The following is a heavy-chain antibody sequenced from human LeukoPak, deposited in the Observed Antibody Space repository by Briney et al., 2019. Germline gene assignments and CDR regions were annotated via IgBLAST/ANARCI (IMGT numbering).Heavy chain of an antibody. CDR2: ISGSSGST. V-gene: IGHV3-23*01. CDR3: AKAGLWVTTGSY. CDR1: GFTFSSYA. Sequence: GGSLRLSCAASGFTFSSYAMSWVRQAPGKGLEWVSAISGSSGSTYYADSVKGRFTISRDNSKNTLYLQMNSLRAEDTAVYYCAKAGLWVTTGSYWGQGTLVTVSS. D-gene: IGHD4-17*01. J-gene: IGHJ4*02.